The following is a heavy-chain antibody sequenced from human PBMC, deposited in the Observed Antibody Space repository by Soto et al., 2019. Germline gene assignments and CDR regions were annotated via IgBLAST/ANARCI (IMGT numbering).Heavy chain of an antibody. D-gene: IGHD2-2*02. J-gene: IGHJ4*02. Sequence: GGSLRLSCAASGFSFSSYSMNWVRQAPGKGLEWVSYISSSSSNIYYADSVKGRFTISRDNAKNSLYLQMNSLRVEGTAVYYCAKAAYTLPTDFWGQGALVTVSS. CDR1: GFSFSSYS. CDR3: AKAAYTLPTDF. V-gene: IGHV3-48*01. CDR2: ISSSSSNI.